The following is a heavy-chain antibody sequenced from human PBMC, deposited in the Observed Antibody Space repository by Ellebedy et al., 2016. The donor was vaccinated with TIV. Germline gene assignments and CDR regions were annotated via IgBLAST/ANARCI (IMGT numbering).Heavy chain of an antibody. V-gene: IGHV3-23*01. CDR3: AKRVTMVREVITYYHYAMDV. CDR1: GFTFSSYA. J-gene: IGHJ6*02. Sequence: PGGSLRLSCVASGFTFSSYAMSWVRQAPGKGLEWVSRLSASGGSTYYAYSVKGRFTISRDNSKNTLYLQMNSLRAEDTAVYYCAKRVTMVREVITYYHYAMDVWGQGTTVTVSS. CDR2: LSASGGST. D-gene: IGHD3-10*01.